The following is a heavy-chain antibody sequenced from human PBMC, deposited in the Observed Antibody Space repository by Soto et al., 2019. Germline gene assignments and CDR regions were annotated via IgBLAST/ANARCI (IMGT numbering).Heavy chain of an antibody. D-gene: IGHD2-15*01. CDR1: GGTFSSYA. J-gene: IGHJ2*01. CDR2: IIPIFGTA. CDR3: ARDKASLLVAANWYFDL. V-gene: IGHV1-69*01. Sequence: QVQLVQSGAEVKKPGSSVKVSCKASGGTFSSYAIIWVRQAPGHGLDWMGGIIPIFGTANYAQKFQGRVTMTAGESTSTADMGLSSLRSEDTAVYYCARDKASLLVAANWYFDLWGRGTLVTVSS.